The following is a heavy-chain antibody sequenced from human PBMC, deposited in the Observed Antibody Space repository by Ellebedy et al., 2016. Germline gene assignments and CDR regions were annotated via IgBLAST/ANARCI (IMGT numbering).Heavy chain of an antibody. CDR1: GFTFDDYA. Sequence: GGSLRLXCAGSGFTFDDYALHWVRQVPGKGLEWVSGISWNSAAIGYGEAVKGRFTISRDSAKNYLYLQMNSLRVEDTALYFCAKGTMDYLHHWGQGTLVTVSS. D-gene: IGHD3-10*01. V-gene: IGHV3-9*01. CDR2: ISWNSAAI. J-gene: IGHJ4*02. CDR3: AKGTMDYLHH.